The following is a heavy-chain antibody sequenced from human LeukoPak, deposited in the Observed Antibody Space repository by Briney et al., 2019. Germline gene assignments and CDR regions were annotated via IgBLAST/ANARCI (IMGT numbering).Heavy chain of an antibody. V-gene: IGHV1-18*04. J-gene: IGHJ4*02. CDR2: ISPYIGDT. CDR1: GYTFTGYY. CDR3: ARERGGNEFDL. Sequence: GASVKVSCKASGYTFTGYYMHWVRQAPGQGLEWLGWISPYIGDTTYAQKLQGRVTMTTDTSTSTAYMELRNLRSDDTAVYYCARERGGNEFDLWGQGTLVTVTS. D-gene: IGHD4-23*01.